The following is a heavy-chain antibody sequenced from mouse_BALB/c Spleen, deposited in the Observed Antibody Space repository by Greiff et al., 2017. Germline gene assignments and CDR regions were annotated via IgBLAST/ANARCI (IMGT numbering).Heavy chain of an antibody. CDR1: GYSITSDYA. J-gene: IGHJ3*01. CDR3: ARRDRYDTAWFAY. D-gene: IGHD2-14*01. CDR2: ISYSGST. V-gene: IGHV3-2*02. Sequence: DVKLVESGPGLVKPSQSLSLTCTVTGYSITSDYAWNWIRQFPGNKLEWMGYISYSGSTSYNPSLKSRISITRDTSKNQFFLQLNSVTTEDTATYYCARRDRYDTAWFAYWGQGTLVTVSA.